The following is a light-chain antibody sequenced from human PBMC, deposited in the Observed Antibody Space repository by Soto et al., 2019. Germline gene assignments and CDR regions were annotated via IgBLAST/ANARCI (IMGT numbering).Light chain of an antibody. V-gene: IGKV3-15*01. J-gene: IGKJ5*01. CDR1: QGSSSL. CDR3: QQYYDWPIT. CDR2: AAS. Sequence: EMVLTPSPATGSVWPMQIATVVFRASQGSSSLLAWYQQKPGQAPRLLIYAASTRAAGIPARFSGSGSGTDFTLTISSLQSQDFAIYYCQQYYDWPITFGQGTRLEIK.